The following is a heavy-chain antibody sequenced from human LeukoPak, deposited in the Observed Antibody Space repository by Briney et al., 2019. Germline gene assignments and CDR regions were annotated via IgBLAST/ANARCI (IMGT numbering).Heavy chain of an antibody. CDR1: GFTFSSYS. D-gene: IGHD2-8*01. CDR3: ARDLGYCTNGVCHTRFDY. CDR2: ISSSTSYI. Sequence: GGSLRLSCAASGFTFSSYSMNWIRQAPGKGLEWVSSISSSTSYIYYADSVKGRFTISKDNAKNSLYLQMNSLRAEDTAVYYCARDLGYCTNGVCHTRFDYWGQGTLVAVSS. V-gene: IGHV3-21*04. J-gene: IGHJ4*02.